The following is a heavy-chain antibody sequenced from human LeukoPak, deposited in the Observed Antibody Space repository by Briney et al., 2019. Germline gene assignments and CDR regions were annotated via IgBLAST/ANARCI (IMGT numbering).Heavy chain of an antibody. V-gene: IGHV1-18*01. CDR1: GYTFTSYD. Sequence: ASVKVSCKASGYTFTSYDINWVRQATGQGLEWMGWISAYNGNTNYAQKLQGRVTMTTDTSTSTAYMELRSLRSDDTAVYYCARAITGDFDYWGQGTLVTVSS. CDR2: ISAYNGNT. D-gene: IGHD7-27*01. CDR3: ARAITGDFDY. J-gene: IGHJ4*02.